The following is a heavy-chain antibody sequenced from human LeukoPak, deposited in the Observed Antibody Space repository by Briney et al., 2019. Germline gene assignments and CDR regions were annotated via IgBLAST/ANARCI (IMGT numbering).Heavy chain of an antibody. Sequence: PGGSLRLSCAASGFIFSSYWMSWVRQAPGKGLEWVANIKQDGSEKYYVDSVKGRLSISRDNAKNSLYQQMNSLRAEDTAVYYCARVTYYYGLGSYYAYFDSWGQGTLVTVSS. D-gene: IGHD3-10*01. CDR2: IKQDGSEK. CDR1: GFIFSSYW. J-gene: IGHJ4*02. CDR3: ARVTYYYGLGSYYAYFDS. V-gene: IGHV3-7*01.